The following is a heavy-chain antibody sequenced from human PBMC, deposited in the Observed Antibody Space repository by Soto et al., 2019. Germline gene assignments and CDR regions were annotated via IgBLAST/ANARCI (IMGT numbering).Heavy chain of an antibody. Sequence: GGSLRLSCAASGFTFSSYSMNWVRQAPGKGLEWVSSISSSSSYIYYADSVKGRFTISRDNAKNSLYLQMNSLRAEDTALYYCARGVRGHYGKDVWGQGTTVTVSS. V-gene: IGHV3-21*01. CDR3: ARGVRGHYGKDV. D-gene: IGHD3-10*01. CDR2: ISSSSSYI. CDR1: GFTFSSYS. J-gene: IGHJ6*02.